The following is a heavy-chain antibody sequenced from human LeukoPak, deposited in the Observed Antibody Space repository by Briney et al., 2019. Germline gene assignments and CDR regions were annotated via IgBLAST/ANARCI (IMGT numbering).Heavy chain of an antibody. Sequence: PSETLSLTCTVSGGSISSYYWSWIRQPPGKGLEWIGYIYYSGSTNYNPSLKSRVTISVDTSKNQFSLKLSSVTAADTAVYYCARRTSKDAFDIWGQGTMVIVSS. CDR2: IYYSGST. V-gene: IGHV4-59*01. CDR1: GGSISSYY. D-gene: IGHD1/OR15-1a*01. J-gene: IGHJ3*02. CDR3: ARRTSKDAFDI.